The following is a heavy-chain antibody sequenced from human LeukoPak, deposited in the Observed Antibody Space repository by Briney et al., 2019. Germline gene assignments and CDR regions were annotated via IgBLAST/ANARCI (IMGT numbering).Heavy chain of an antibody. Sequence: GGSLRLSCAASGFIFSGSAMHWVRQASGKGLEWVGRIRSKANTYATAYAASVKGRFTISRDDSKNTAFLQMNSLKTEDTAVYYCSRHDALPGDYWGQGTQVTVSS. CDR2: IRSKANTYAT. D-gene: IGHD2-21*02. CDR3: SRHDALPGDY. V-gene: IGHV3-73*01. CDR1: GFIFSGSA. J-gene: IGHJ4*02.